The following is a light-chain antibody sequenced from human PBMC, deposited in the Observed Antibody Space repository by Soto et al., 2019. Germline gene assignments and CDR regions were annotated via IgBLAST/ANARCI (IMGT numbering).Light chain of an antibody. CDR2: GAS. CDR3: QQYGSSLFT. J-gene: IGKJ3*01. V-gene: IGKV3-20*01. Sequence: EIVLTQSPGTLSLSPGERATLSCRASQSVSSSYLAWYQQKPGPAPRLLIYGASNRATGIPDRFSGIGSGTDFTRTISRLEPEDFAVYYCQQYGSSLFTFGPGTKVDIK. CDR1: QSVSSSY.